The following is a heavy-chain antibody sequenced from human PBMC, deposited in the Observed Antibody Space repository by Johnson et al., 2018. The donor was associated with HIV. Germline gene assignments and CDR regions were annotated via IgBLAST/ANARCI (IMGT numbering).Heavy chain of an antibody. V-gene: IGHV3-72*01. Sequence: VQLVESGGGLVQPGGSLRLSCAASGFTFSDHYMDWVRQAPGKGLEWVGRTRNKANSYTTEYAASVKGRFTISRDDSKNSLYLQMNSLKTEDTAVYYCAKVLRDGYLPDAFDIWGQGTMVTVSS. CDR1: GFTFSDHY. D-gene: IGHD5-24*01. J-gene: IGHJ3*02. CDR2: TRNKANSYTT. CDR3: AKVLRDGYLPDAFDI.